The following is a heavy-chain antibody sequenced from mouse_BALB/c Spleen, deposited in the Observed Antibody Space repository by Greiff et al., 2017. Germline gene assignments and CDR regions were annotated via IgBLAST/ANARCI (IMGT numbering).Heavy chain of an antibody. Sequence: VQLQQSGAELVRPGALVKLSCKASGFNIKDYYMHWVKQRPEQGLEWIGWIDPENGNTKYDPKFQGQATIAADTSSNTAYLQLSSLTSEDTAVYYCASEGVWVRDYWGQGTTLTVSS. D-gene: IGHD2-14*01. CDR1: GFNIKDYY. CDR2: IDPENGNT. CDR3: ASEGVWVRDY. V-gene: IGHV14-1*02. J-gene: IGHJ2*01.